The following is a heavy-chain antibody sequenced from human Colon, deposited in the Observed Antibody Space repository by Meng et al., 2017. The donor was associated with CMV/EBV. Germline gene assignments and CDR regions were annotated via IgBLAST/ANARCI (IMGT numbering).Heavy chain of an antibody. CDR1: GFTVRTNY. CDR2: IYSRGDT. Sequence: GGSLRLSCAASGFTVRTNYMNWVRQAPGKGLEWVSVIYSRGDTYYADSVKGRFTIFRDNSKNTLYLQMNSLSVEDTAVYYCSRGKDYYYYAMDVWGQGTTVTVSS. V-gene: IGHV3-66*02. CDR3: SRGKDYYYYAMDV. J-gene: IGHJ6*02.